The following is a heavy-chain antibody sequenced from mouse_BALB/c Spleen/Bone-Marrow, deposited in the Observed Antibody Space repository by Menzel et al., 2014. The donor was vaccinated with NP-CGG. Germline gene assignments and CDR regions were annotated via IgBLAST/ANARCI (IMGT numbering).Heavy chain of an antibody. J-gene: IGHJ2*01. CDR1: GYSFTDYI. D-gene: IGHD2-10*01. CDR2: INPYYGST. CDR3: ARGAYYGNYFDY. V-gene: IGHV1-39*01. Sequence: EVQGVESGPELVKPGASVKISCKASGYSFTDYIMLWVKQSHGKSLEWIGNINPYYGSTSYNLKFKGKATLTVDKSSSTAYMQLNSLTSEDSAVYYCARGAYYGNYFDYWGQGTTLTVSS.